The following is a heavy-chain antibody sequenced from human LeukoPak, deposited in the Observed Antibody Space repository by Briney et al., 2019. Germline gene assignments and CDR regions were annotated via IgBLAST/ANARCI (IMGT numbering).Heavy chain of an antibody. CDR2: ISYDGSNT. CDR1: GFTFSSYD. V-gene: IGHV3-30-3*01. J-gene: IGHJ4*02. CDR3: ARARDRYCSSTSCYRFDY. Sequence: GRSLRLSCAAPGFTFSSYDMHWVRQAPGKGLEWVAVISYDGSNTYYADSVKGRFTISRDNSKNTLYLQMNSLRAEDTAVYYCARARDRYCSSTSCYRFDYWGQGTLVIVSS. D-gene: IGHD2-2*02.